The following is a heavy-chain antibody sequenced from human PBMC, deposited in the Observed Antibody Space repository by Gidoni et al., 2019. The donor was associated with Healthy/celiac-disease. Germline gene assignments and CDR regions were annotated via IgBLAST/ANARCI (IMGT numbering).Heavy chain of an antibody. D-gene: IGHD2-15*01. J-gene: IGHJ5*02. CDR2: IYYSGST. CDR1: GGSISSGGYY. CDR3: ARGFVVVVAATPGTNWFDP. V-gene: IGHV4-31*03. Sequence: QVQLQESGPGLVKPSQTLSLTCTVSGGSISSGGYYWSWIRQHPGKGLEWIGYIYYSGSTYYNPSLKSRVTISVDTSKNQFSLKLSSVTAADTAVYYCARGFVVVVAATPGTNWFDPWGQGTLVTVSS.